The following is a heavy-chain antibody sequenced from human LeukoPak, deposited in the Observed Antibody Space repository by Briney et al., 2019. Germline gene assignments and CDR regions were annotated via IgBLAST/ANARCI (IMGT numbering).Heavy chain of an antibody. CDR3: ARQGILTGYYAYYYYYMDV. CDR2: ISAYNGNT. V-gene: IGHV1-18*01. J-gene: IGHJ6*03. Sequence: GASVKVSCKASGYTFTSYAISWVRQAPGQGLEWMGWISAYNGNTNYAQKLQGRVTMTTDTSTSTAYMELRSLRSDDTAVYYCARQGILTGYYAYYYYYMDVWGKGTTVTVSS. D-gene: IGHD3-9*01. CDR1: GYTFTSYA.